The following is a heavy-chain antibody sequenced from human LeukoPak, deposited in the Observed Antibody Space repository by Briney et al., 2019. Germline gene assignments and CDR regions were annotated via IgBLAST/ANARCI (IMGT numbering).Heavy chain of an antibody. J-gene: IGHJ4*02. Sequence: SETLSLTCTVSGGSISSSYWSWIRQPPGKGLEWIASIYDSETTKYNPSLRSRATISSDTSKNQFSLKLSYVTAADTAVYYCARQAYSSGWYTAAYWGQGTLVTVSS. CDR3: ARQAYSSGWYTAAY. CDR1: GGSISSSY. V-gene: IGHV4-59*08. CDR2: IYDSETT. D-gene: IGHD6-19*01.